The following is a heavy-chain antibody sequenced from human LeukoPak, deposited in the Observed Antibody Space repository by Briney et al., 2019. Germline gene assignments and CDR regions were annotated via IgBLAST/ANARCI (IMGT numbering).Heavy chain of an antibody. CDR3: ARDGGYSYGTIDY. J-gene: IGHJ4*02. D-gene: IGHD5-18*01. Sequence: SETLSLTCTVSGGSVSSGSYYWSWIRQPPGKGLEWIGYIYYSGSTNYNPSLKSRVTISVDTSKNQFSLKLSSVTAADTAVYYCARDGGYSYGTIDYWGQGTLVTVSS. V-gene: IGHV4-61*01. CDR2: IYYSGST. CDR1: GGSVSSGSYY.